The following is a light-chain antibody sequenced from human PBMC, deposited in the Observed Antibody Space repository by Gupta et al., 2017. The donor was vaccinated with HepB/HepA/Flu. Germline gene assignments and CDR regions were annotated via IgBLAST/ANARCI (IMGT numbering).Light chain of an antibody. J-gene: IGLJ2*01. CDR3: SSCTSSSKNVV. V-gene: IGLV2-14*03. CDR2: DVS. CDR1: SSDVGGYNY. Sequence: QSALTQPASVSGSPGQSITISCTGTSSDVGGYNYVSWYQQHPGKAPKLMIYDVSNRPSGVSNRFSGSKSGNTASLTISGLQAEDEADYYCSSCTSSSKNVVFGGGTKLPVL.